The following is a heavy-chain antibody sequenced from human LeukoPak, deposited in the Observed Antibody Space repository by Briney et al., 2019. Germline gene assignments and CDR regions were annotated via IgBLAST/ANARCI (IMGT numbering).Heavy chain of an antibody. CDR3: ARVHMVRSRQPYNWFDP. CDR1: GFSFSVYW. Sequence: PGGSLRLSCAASGFSFSVYWMHWVRQAPGKGLVWVSRINSDGSSTSYADSVKGRFTISRDNSKNTPYLQMNSLRAEDTAVYYCARVHMVRSRQPYNWFDPWGQGTLVTVSS. V-gene: IGHV3-74*01. CDR2: INSDGSST. J-gene: IGHJ5*02. D-gene: IGHD3-10*01.